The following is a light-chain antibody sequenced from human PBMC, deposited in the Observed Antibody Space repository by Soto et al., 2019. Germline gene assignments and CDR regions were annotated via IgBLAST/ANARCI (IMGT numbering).Light chain of an antibody. CDR2: EVS. CDR1: SSNIGAGYD. V-gene: IGLV1-40*01. J-gene: IGLJ1*01. Sequence: QSVLARPPSVSGAPGQRVTISCTGSSSNIGAGYDVHWYQQLPGTAPKLMIYEVSKRPSGVPDRFSGSKSGNTASLTVSGLQAEDEADYYCSSYAGSNTLYVFGTGTKVTVL. CDR3: SSYAGSNTLYV.